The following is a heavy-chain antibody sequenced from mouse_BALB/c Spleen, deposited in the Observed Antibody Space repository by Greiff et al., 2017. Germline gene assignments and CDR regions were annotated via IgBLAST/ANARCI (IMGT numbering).Heavy chain of an antibody. J-gene: IGHJ4*01. CDR3: AREGDDNYAMDY. CDR2: ISDGGSYT. Sequence: EVQGVESGGGLVKPGGSLKLSCAASGFTFSDYYMYWVRQTPEKRLEWVATISDGGSYTYYPDSVKGRFTISRDNAKNNLYLQMSSLKSEDTAMYYCAREGDDNYAMDYWGQGTSVTVSS. V-gene: IGHV5-4*02. D-gene: IGHD2-12*01. CDR1: GFTFSDYY.